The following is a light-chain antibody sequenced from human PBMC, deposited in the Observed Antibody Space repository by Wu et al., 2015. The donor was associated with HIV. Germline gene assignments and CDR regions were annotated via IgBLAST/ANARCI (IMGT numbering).Light chain of an antibody. CDR1: QGVGGS. CDR2: DAS. J-gene: IGKJ4*01. V-gene: IGKV3-11*01. Sequence: DILLTQSPGTLSVSPGERATLSCRASQGVGGSLAWYQQKPGQPPRLLIYDASKRAPGIPARFSGSGSGTDFTLTISRLETEDFAVYYCQQYNNWPPLTFGGGTKVEIK. CDR3: QQYNNWPPLT.